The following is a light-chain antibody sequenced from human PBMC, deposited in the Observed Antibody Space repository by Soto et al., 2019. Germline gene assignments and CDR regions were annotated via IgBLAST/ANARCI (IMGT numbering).Light chain of an antibody. CDR1: QDISSY. J-gene: IGKJ1*01. V-gene: IGKV1-9*01. CDR2: AAS. CDR3: QQLNTYPPT. Sequence: DIQMPQSPSTLSASVGDIVRVTGAASQDISSYLAWYQQKPGKAPKLLIYAASTLRSGVPSRFSGSKSATNFTLTISSLQPDDFATYYCQQLNTYPPTFGHGTKVDNK.